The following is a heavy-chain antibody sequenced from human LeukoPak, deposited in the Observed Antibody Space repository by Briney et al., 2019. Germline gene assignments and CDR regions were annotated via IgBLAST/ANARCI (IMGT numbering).Heavy chain of an antibody. Sequence: PSETLSLTCTVSGGSISSSSYYWGWIRQPPGKGLEWIGSIYYSGSTYYNPSLKSRVTISVDTSKNQFSLKLSSVTAANTAVYYCARHIRFLEWLLTWGQGTLVTVSS. J-gene: IGHJ5*02. D-gene: IGHD3-3*01. CDR2: IYYSGST. CDR3: ARHIRFLEWLLT. CDR1: GGSISSSSYY. V-gene: IGHV4-39*01.